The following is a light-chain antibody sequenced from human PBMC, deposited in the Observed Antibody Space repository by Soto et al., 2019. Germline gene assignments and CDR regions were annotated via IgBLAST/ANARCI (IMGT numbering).Light chain of an antibody. Sequence: DIQMTQSPSTLSASVGDRVTITCRASQSMNDWLAWFQQKPGKAPKVLIYDASSWQSGVPSRFSGSGSGTEFTLTIDGLQPDDVATYYCLRYNAFSQTFGQGTKVEL. J-gene: IGKJ1*01. CDR1: QSMNDW. CDR3: LRYNAFSQT. V-gene: IGKV1-5*01. CDR2: DAS.